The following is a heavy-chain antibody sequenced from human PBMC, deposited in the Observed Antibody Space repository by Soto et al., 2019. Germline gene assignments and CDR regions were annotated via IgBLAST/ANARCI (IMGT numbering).Heavy chain of an antibody. J-gene: IGHJ3*02. CDR2: IYYSGRT. D-gene: IGHD4-17*01. V-gene: IGHV4-31*03. CDR1: GGSISSGDYY. Sequence: QVQLQESGPGLVKPSQTLSLTCTVSGGSISSGDYYWSWIRQHPGKGLEWIGYIYYSGRTYYNLSLKSRVTLSVDTSKNQFSLKLSSVTAADTAVYYCARVLYYGDNEAFDIWGQGTMVTVSS. CDR3: ARVLYYGDNEAFDI.